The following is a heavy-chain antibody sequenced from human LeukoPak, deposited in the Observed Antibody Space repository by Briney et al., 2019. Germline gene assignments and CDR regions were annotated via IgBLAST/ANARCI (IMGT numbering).Heavy chain of an antibody. Sequence: ASVKVSCKAFGYTFTSYGISWVRQAPGQGLERMGWISAYNGNTNYAQKLQGRVTMTTDTSTSTAYMELRSLRSDDTAVYYCAVDIRRNTFGYWGQGTLVTVSS. V-gene: IGHV1-18*01. D-gene: IGHD2-2*03. CDR1: GYTFTSYG. CDR2: ISAYNGNT. J-gene: IGHJ4*02. CDR3: AVDIRRNTFGY.